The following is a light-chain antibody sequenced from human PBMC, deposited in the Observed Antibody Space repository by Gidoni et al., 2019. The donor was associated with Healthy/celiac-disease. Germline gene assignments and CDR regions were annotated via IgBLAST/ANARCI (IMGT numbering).Light chain of an antibody. CDR3: QQSYSTPPYT. CDR1: QSISSY. Sequence: DIQLTQSPSSLSASVGDRVTITCRASQSISSYLNWYQQKPGKAPKLLIYAASSLQSGVPSRFSCSGSGTDFTLTISSLQPEAFATYYCQQSYSTPPYTFGQGTKLEIK. V-gene: IGKV1-39*01. CDR2: AAS. J-gene: IGKJ2*01.